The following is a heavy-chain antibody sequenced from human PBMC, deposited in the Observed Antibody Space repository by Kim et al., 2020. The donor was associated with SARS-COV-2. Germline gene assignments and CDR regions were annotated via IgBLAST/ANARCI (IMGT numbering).Heavy chain of an antibody. J-gene: IGHJ6*02. Sequence: GGSLRLSCVDSRIDFSDFCMTWIRQAPGKGLEWVAYIGSGGSPIYYAESVKGRFTMSRDNAKKSVYLQINGLKLEDTAVYYCASLEPPGTTAYYGMDVWGQGTTVTVSS. D-gene: IGHD1-7*01. CDR3: ASLEPPGTTAYYGMDV. CDR2: IGSGGSPI. V-gene: IGHV3-11*01. CDR1: RIDFSDFC.